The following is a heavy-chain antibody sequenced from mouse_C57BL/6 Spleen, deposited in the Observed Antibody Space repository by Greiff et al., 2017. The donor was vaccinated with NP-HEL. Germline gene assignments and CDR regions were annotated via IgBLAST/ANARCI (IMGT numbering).Heavy chain of an antibody. V-gene: IGHV5-17*01. J-gene: IGHJ4*01. CDR1: GFTFSDYG. D-gene: IGHD2-2*01. CDR2: ISSGSSTI. CDR3: ARKNGFEGAMDY. Sequence: EVHLVESGGGLVKPGGSLKLSCAASGFTFSDYGMHWVRQPPEKGLEWVAYISSGSSTIYYADTVKGRFTISRDNAKNTLFLQMTSLRSEDTAMYYCARKNGFEGAMDYWGQGTSVTVSS.